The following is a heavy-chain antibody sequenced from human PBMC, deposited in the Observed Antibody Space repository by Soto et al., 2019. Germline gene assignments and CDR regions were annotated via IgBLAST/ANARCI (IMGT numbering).Heavy chain of an antibody. Sequence: QVLLVQSGAEVQKLGASVRVSCKASGYTFTTFGISWVRQAPGQGLEWMGWIHASSGKTIYAQKFQGRVKLTTDTSTSTAYMELRSLRSNDTAVYFCTRDPTGGADWFDPWGQGTLITVSS. CDR2: IHASSGKT. CDR1: GYTFTTFG. J-gene: IGHJ5*02. CDR3: TRDPTGGADWFDP. D-gene: IGHD3-16*01. V-gene: IGHV1-18*01.